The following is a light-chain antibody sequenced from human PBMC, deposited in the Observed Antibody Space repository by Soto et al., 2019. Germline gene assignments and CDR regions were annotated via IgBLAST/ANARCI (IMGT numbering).Light chain of an antibody. CDR3: QQLNSYPIT. CDR1: QGLSSD. Sequence: DIQLTQSPSFLSASVGDRVTITCRASQGLSSDLAWYQQKPGKAPKLLIYAASTLHSGVPSRFSGSGSGTDFTLTISSLQPEDFATYYCQQLNSYPITFGQGTRLEIK. CDR2: AAS. J-gene: IGKJ5*01. V-gene: IGKV1-9*01.